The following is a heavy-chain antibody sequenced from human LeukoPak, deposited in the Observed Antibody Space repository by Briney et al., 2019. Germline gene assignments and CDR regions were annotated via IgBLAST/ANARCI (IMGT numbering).Heavy chain of an antibody. J-gene: IGHJ4*02. V-gene: IGHV4-39*07. CDR1: GGSISSSSYY. CDR2: IYYSGST. Sequence: SETLSLTCTVSGGSISSSSYYWGWIRQPPGKGLEWIGSIYYSGSTYYNPSLKSRVTISVDTSKNQFSLKLSSVTAADTAVYYCARDGMGATSDYWGQGTLVTVSS. CDR3: ARDGMGATSDY. D-gene: IGHD1-26*01.